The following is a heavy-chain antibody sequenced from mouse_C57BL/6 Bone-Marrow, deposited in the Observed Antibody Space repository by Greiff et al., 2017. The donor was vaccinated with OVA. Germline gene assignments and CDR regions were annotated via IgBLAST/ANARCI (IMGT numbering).Heavy chain of an antibody. CDR1: GFTFSSYA. CDR2: ISDGGSYT. J-gene: IGHJ4*01. Sequence: DVHLVESGGGLVKPGGSLKLSCAASGFTFSSYAMSWVRQTPEKRLEWVATISDGGSYTYYPDNVKGRFTISRDNAKNNLYLQMSHLKSEDTAMYYCARDQEWDYWGQGTSVTVSS. V-gene: IGHV5-4*01. D-gene: IGHD3-2*02. CDR3: ARDQEWDY.